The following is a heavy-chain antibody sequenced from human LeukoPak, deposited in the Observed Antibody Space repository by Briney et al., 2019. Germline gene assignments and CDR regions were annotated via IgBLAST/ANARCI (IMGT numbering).Heavy chain of an antibody. V-gene: IGHV4-59*01. CDR2: IYYSGST. Sequence: PSETLSLTCTVSGGSISSYYWSWIRQPPGKGLEWIGYIYYSGSTNYNPSLKSRVTISVDTSKNQFSLKLSSVTAADTAVHYCVRSSRWQLAFDYWGQGTLVTVSS. CDR1: GGSISSYY. D-gene: IGHD6-13*01. J-gene: IGHJ4*02. CDR3: VRSSRWQLAFDY.